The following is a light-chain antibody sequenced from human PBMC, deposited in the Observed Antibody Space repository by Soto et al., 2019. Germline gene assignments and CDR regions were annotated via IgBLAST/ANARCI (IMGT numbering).Light chain of an antibody. Sequence: EIVLTQSPATLSLSPGERATLSCRASQSVSSYLAWYQQKPGQAPRLLIYDASNRATGIPARFSGSASGTDFTLNSSSLEPEDFAVYYCQQRSNWPPTFGQGTKVEIK. V-gene: IGKV3-11*01. CDR1: QSVSSY. CDR3: QQRSNWPPT. J-gene: IGKJ1*01. CDR2: DAS.